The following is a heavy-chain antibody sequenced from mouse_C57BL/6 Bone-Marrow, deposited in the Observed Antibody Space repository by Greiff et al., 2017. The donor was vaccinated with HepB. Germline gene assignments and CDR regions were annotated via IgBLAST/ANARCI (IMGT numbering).Heavy chain of an antibody. CDR3: ARGAFHYDYYFDY. D-gene: IGHD2-4*01. CDR2: IYPNSGST. CDR1: GYTFTSYW. J-gene: IGHJ2*01. V-gene: IGHV1-64*01. Sequence: VQLQQPGAELVKPGASVKLSCKASGYTFTSYWMHWVKQRPGQGLEWIGMIYPNSGSTNYNEKFKGKATLTVDKSSSTAYMQLSSMTSEDSAVYYCARGAFHYDYYFDYWGQGTTLTVSS.